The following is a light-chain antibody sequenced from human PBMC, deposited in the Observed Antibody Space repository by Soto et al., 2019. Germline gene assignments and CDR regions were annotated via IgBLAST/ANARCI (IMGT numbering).Light chain of an antibody. CDR3: QQRSNWPPVT. V-gene: IGKV3-11*01. CDR2: GAS. CDR1: QSVHNF. J-gene: IGKJ5*01. Sequence: EVVLTQSPATLSLSPGDRAALSCKASQSVHNFLAWYQQKPGQAPRLLIYGASNRAAGVPDRFSGSGSGTDFKITIKSLEPEDFVVYCFQQRSNWPPVTFGQGTRLESK.